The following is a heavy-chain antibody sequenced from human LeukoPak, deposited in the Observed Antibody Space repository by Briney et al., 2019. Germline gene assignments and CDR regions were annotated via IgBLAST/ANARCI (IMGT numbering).Heavy chain of an antibody. CDR3: ARGRKGCFRPPGSWFDP. CDR2: INHSGST. J-gene: IGHJ5*02. CDR1: GGSFSGYY. V-gene: IGHV4-34*01. D-gene: IGHD4/OR15-4a*01. Sequence: SETLSLTCAVYGGSFSGYYWSWIRQPPGKGLEWIGEINHSGSTNYNQSLKSRVTISVDTSKNQFSLNLSSVTAADTAVYYCARGRKGCFRPPGSWFDPWGEGTLVTLSS.